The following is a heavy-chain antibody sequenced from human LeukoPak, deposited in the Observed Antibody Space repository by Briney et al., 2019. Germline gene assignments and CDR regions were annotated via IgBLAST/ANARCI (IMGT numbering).Heavy chain of an antibody. D-gene: IGHD3-22*01. J-gene: IGHJ4*02. CDR1: GVTLSTYA. CDR2: ISSSGSGDNT. CDR3: ARERDSSGYVLAY. Sequence: GGSLRLSCAASGVTLSTYAMSWARQAPGKGLEWVSGISSSGSGDNTYYADSVKGRFTISRDSSKNTLSLHMNTLRAEDTAVYYCARERDSSGYVLAYWGQGTLVTVSS. V-gene: IGHV3-23*01.